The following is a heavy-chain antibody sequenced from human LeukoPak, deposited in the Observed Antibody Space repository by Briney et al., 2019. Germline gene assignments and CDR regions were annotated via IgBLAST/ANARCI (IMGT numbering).Heavy chain of an antibody. CDR2: ISGSGGST. D-gene: IGHD1-26*01. V-gene: IGHV3-23*01. CDR1: GFTFSNYA. CDR3: AKDLAGSGSHSFDY. Sequence: GSLRLSCAASGFTFSNYAMNWVRQAPGRGLEWVSAISGSGGSTYYADSVKGRFTISRDNSKNTLYLQMNSLRAEDTAVYYCAKDLAGSGSHSFDYWGQGTLVTVSS. J-gene: IGHJ4*02.